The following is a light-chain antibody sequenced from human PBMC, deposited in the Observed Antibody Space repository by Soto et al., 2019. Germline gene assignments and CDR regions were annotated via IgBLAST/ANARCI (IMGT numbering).Light chain of an antibody. V-gene: IGKV3-15*01. J-gene: IGKJ1*01. CDR1: QFVSIR. CDR3: QEYIQWPPGM. Sequence: DIVVTQSPATLSASPWERVTLSCMASQFVSIRLAWYQLIPGQVPRLLIYDTSTRAPGISARFSGSGSGTEFTLTISSLQSEDFAVYYCQEYIQWPPGMFGPGTKVDIK. CDR2: DTS.